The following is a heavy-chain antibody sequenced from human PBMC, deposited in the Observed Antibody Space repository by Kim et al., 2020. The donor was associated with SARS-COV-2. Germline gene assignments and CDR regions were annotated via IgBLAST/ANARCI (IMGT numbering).Heavy chain of an antibody. CDR3: ARLGAQGDAFDI. J-gene: IGHJ3*02. V-gene: IGHV5-51*01. Sequence: RYSPSFQGQVTISADKSISTAHLQWSSVKASDTAMYYCARLGAQGDAFDIWGQGTMVTVSS.